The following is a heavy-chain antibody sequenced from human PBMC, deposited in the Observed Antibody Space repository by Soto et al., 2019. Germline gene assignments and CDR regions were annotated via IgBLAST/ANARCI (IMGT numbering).Heavy chain of an antibody. D-gene: IGHD5-12*01. J-gene: IGHJ4*02. Sequence: QVQLVESGGGVVQPGRSLRLSCAASGFTFSSYAMHWVRQAPGKGLEWVAVISYDGSNKYYADSVKGRFTISRDNSKNTLYLQMNSLRAEDTAVYYCARVRHRDGYKPYYFDYWGQGTLVTVSS. CDR3: ARVRHRDGYKPYYFDY. CDR1: GFTFSSYA. V-gene: IGHV3-30-3*01. CDR2: ISYDGSNK.